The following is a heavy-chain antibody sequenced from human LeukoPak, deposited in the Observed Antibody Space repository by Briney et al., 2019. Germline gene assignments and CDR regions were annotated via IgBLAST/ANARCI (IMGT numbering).Heavy chain of an antibody. CDR1: RGSISSAGYY. Sequence: SQTLSLTCTVSRGSISSAGYYWGWIRQPAGKGLEWIGRVYTSGRTNYIPSLKSRVTISLDTSNKQFSLKLSSVTAADTAVYYCARGSNWNSYDYWGQGTLVTVSS. V-gene: IGHV4-61*02. J-gene: IGHJ4*02. D-gene: IGHD1-1*01. CDR3: ARGSNWNSYDY. CDR2: VYTSGRT.